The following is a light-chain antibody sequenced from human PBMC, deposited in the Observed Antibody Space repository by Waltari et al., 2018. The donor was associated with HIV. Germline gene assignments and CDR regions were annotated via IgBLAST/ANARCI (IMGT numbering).Light chain of an antibody. J-gene: IGLJ3*02. CDR3: TSYISSSSPV. CDR2: ERN. CDR1: NNDVADYNY. V-gene: IGLV2-14*01. Sequence: QSALTQPASVSGSPGQSITISCTGTNNDVADYNYVSWYQHHPGKAPKVMIYERNNRPSGVSNRFSGSKSGNTASLTISGLQAEDEADYFCTSYISSSSPVFGGWTKLTVL.